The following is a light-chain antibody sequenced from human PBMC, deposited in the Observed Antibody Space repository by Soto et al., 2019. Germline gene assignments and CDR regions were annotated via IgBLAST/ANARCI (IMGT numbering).Light chain of an antibody. V-gene: IGKV1-16*02. CDR3: QQYNSYPRT. CDR1: QGISNY. CDR2: AAS. Sequence: DIQMTQSPSSLSASVGDRVTITSRASQGISNYLAWFQQKPGTAPKSLIYAASSSQSGVPSKFSGSGSGTDFTITISSLQPEDFATYSCQQYNSYPRTFGQGTKVEIK. J-gene: IGKJ1*01.